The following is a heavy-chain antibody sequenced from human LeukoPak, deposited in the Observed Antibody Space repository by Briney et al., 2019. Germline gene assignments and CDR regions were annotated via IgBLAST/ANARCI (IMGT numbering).Heavy chain of an antibody. Sequence: SETLSLTCAVYGGSFSGYYWSWIRQPPGKGLEWIGEINHSGSTNYNPSLKSRVTISVDTSKNQFSLKLSSVTAANTAVYYCAREVVVVPAAHRPYYFDYWGQGTLVTVSS. V-gene: IGHV4-34*01. CDR3: AREVVVVPAAHRPYYFDY. CDR1: GGSFSGYY. D-gene: IGHD2-2*01. CDR2: INHSGST. J-gene: IGHJ4*02.